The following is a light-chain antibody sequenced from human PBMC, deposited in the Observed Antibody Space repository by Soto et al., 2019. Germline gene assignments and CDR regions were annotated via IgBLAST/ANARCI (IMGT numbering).Light chain of an antibody. Sequence: IVLTQSPGTLPLSPGERVTLSCRASQRVSSSLAWYQQRPGQAPRLLIFGASSRATGIPDRFSGSGSGTDFTLTISRLEPEDFAVFYCQQYGMSPWAFGQGTKVDIK. CDR3: QQYGMSPWA. V-gene: IGKV3-20*01. CDR2: GAS. CDR1: QRVSSS. J-gene: IGKJ1*01.